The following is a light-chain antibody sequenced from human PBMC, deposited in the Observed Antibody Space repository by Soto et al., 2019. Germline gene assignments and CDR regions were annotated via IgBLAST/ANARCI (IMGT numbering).Light chain of an antibody. CDR1: QSVSSY. V-gene: IGKV3-11*01. CDR3: QQRSNWPLT. Sequence: EIGLTQSPGTLSLSPGERATLFCRASQSVSSYLAWYQQKPGQAPRLLIYDASNRATGIPARFSGSGSGTDFTLTISSLEPEDFAVYYCQQRSNWPLTFGGGTKVDIK. J-gene: IGKJ4*01. CDR2: DAS.